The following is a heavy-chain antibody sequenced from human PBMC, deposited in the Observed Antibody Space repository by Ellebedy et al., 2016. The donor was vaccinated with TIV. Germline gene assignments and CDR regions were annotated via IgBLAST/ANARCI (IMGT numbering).Heavy chain of an antibody. Sequence: MPSETLSLTCNVSGDSFNSYYYNWIRQPPGKGLEWIGYMYPSGSTSFNPSLKSRVSISVDTSKRQFSLKLFAMTAADTATYFCATNFGWGDALKTWGQGTLVTVSS. J-gene: IGHJ3*01. V-gene: IGHV4-4*09. CDR3: ATNFGWGDALKT. CDR2: MYPSGST. CDR1: GDSFNSYY. D-gene: IGHD3-16*01.